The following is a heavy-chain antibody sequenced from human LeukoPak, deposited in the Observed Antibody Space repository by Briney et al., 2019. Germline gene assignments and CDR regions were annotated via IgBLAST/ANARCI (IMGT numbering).Heavy chain of an antibody. D-gene: IGHD2-2*02. CDR2: ISSSSSYI. V-gene: IGHV3-21*04. CDR1: GFTFSSYS. CDR3: AKDFWRDIVVVPAAISYFDY. J-gene: IGHJ4*02. Sequence: PGGSLRLSCAASGFTFSSYSMNWVRQAPGKGREWVSSISSSSSYIYYADSVKGRFTISRDNSKNSLYLQMNSLRAEDTAVYYCAKDFWRDIVVVPAAISYFDYWGQGTLVTVSS.